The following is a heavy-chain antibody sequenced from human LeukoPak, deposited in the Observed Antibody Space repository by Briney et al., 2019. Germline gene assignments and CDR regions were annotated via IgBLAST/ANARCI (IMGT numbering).Heavy chain of an antibody. CDR3: AKDRGTDYGSGSFPYYYGMDV. Sequence: GGSLRLSCAASGFTFSSYGMHWVRQAPGKGLEWVAVISYDGSNKYYADSVKGRFTISRDNSKNTLYLQMNSLRAEDTAVYYCAKDRGTDYGSGSFPYYYGMDVWGQGTTVTVSS. V-gene: IGHV3-30*18. CDR2: ISYDGSNK. J-gene: IGHJ6*02. CDR1: GFTFSSYG. D-gene: IGHD3-10*01.